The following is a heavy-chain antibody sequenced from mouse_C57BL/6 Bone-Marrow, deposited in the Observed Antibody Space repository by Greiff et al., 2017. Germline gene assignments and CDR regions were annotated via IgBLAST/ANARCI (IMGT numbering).Heavy chain of an antibody. D-gene: IGHD2-4*01. CDR1: GYSITSCYY. CDR3: ARDKGYDYDGGH. V-gene: IGHV3-6*01. CDR2: ISYDGSN. J-gene: IGHJ4*01. Sequence: EVQLQQSGPGLVKPSQSLSLSCSVTGYSITSCYYWNCIRQFPENHLEWMGYISYDGSNNYNPSLKIRISITRATSKNQFFLKLNSVTTEDTATYYCARDKGYDYDGGHWGQGTSVPVSS.